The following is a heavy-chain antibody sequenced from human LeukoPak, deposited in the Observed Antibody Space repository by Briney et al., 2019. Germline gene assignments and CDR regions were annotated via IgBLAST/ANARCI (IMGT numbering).Heavy chain of an antibody. CDR1: GGSIGTYY. CDR2: IYTSGNT. CDR3: ATDRYYYDSSAYYYRFDP. Sequence: SETLSLTCTVSGGSIGTYYWSWIRQPAGKGLEWIGRIYTSGNTKYNPSLKSRVTMSVNTSKNQFSLRLSSVTAAGSAVYYCATDRYYYDSSAYYYRFDPWGQGTLVTVSS. D-gene: IGHD3-22*01. J-gene: IGHJ5*02. V-gene: IGHV4-4*07.